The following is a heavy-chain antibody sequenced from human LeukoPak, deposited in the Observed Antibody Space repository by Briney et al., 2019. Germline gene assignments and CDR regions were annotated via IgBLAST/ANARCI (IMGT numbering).Heavy chain of an antibody. V-gene: IGHV3-66*01. CDR2: IYSGGST. J-gene: IGHJ6*02. Sequence: GGSLRLSCAASEFTVSSNYMSWVRQAPGKGLEWVSVIYSGGSTYYADSVKGRFTISRDNSKNTLYLQMNSLRAEDTAVYYCARVGKGYYYYGMDVWGQGTTVTV. CDR3: ARVGKGYYYYGMDV. CDR1: EFTVSSNY.